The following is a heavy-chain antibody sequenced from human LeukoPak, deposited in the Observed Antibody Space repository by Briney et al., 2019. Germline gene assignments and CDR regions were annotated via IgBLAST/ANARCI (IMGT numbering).Heavy chain of an antibody. V-gene: IGHV1-8*01. CDR2: MNPNSGNT. J-gene: IGHJ4*02. CDR1: GYTFTSYD. Sequence: ASVKVSCKASGYTFTSYDINWVRQATGQGLEWMGWMNPNSGNTGYAQKFQGRVTITADKSTSTAYMELSSLRSEDTAVYYCARRATDYYDSSGYYPPFDYWGQGTLVTVSS. D-gene: IGHD3-22*01. CDR3: ARRATDYYDSSGYYPPFDY.